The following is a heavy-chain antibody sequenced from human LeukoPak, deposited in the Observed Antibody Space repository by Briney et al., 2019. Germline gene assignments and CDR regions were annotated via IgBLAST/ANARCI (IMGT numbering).Heavy chain of an antibody. J-gene: IGHJ4*02. CDR1: GGSISSGSYY. CDR2: IHYSGST. Sequence: SETLSLTCTVTGGSISSGSYYWSWIRQPPGKGLEWIGSIHYSGSTYYNPSLKSRVTISVDTSKHQFSLKLSSVTAADTAVYYCARQRRYYYDSSGYPDYWGQGTLVTVSS. CDR3: ARQRRYYYDSSGYPDY. V-gene: IGHV4-39*01. D-gene: IGHD3-22*01.